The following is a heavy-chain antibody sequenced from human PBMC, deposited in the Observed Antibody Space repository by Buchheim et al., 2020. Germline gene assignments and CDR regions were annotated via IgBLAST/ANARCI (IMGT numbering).Heavy chain of an antibody. Sequence: QVQLVQSGTEVKKPGASVKVSCKASGYTFTFYYMNWVRQAPGQGLEWVGIINPSGGTPRYAQKFQGRVTMTMDKSTTTVYMELSSLRSEDTAIYYCVRSRGSSYYFDTSGYLDYWGQGSL. CDR2: INPSGGTP. V-gene: IGHV1-46*01. J-gene: IGHJ4*02. CDR1: GYTFTFYY. D-gene: IGHD3-22*01. CDR3: VRSRGSSYYFDTSGYLDY.